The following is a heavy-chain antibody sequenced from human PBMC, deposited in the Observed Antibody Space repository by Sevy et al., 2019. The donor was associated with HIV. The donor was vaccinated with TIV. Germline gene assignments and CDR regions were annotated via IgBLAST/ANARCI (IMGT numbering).Heavy chain of an antibody. CDR2: FDPEDGET. V-gene: IGHV1-24*01. CDR1: GYTLTELS. CDR3: ATVPARITIFGVAKGGYYFDY. D-gene: IGHD3-3*01. J-gene: IGHJ4*02. Sequence: ASVKVSCKVSGYTLTELSMHWVRQAPGKGLEWMGGFDPEDGETIYAQKFQGRVTMTEDTSTDTAYMELSSLRSEDTAVYYCATVPARITIFGVAKGGYYFDYWGQRTLVTVSS.